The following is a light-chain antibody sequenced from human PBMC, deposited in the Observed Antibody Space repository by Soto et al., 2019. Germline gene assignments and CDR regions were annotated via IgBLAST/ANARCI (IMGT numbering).Light chain of an antibody. J-gene: IGKJ4*01. CDR1: QGITSY. Sequence: IQLTQSPSSLSASAGDSVTITCRASQGITSYLAWYQQRPGKAPNLLIYGASTLQSGVPSRFSGSGSGTDFTLTINSLQAEDFATYYCQQLSSYPSTFGGGTKVDIK. CDR2: GAS. CDR3: QQLSSYPST. V-gene: IGKV1-9*01.